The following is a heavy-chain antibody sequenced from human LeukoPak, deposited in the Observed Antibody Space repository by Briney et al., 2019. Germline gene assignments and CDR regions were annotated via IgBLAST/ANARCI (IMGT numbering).Heavy chain of an antibody. CDR3: AREGRYFDWLSLGWFDP. Sequence: SQTLPLTCAISGDSVSSNSAAWNWIRQSPSRGLEWLGRTYYRSKWYNDYAVSVKSRITINPDTSKNQFSLQLNSVTPEDTAVYYCAREGRYFDWLSLGWFDPWGQGTLVTVSS. D-gene: IGHD3-9*01. V-gene: IGHV6-1*01. CDR1: GDSVSSNSAA. J-gene: IGHJ5*02. CDR2: TYYRSKWYN.